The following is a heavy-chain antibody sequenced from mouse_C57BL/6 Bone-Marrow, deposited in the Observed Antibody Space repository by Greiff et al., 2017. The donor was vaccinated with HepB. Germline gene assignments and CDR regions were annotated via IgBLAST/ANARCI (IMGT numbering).Heavy chain of an antibody. CDR2: IDPSDSYT. CDR3: AREGWAYWYFDV. V-gene: IGHV1-50*01. Sequence: VQLQQPGAELVKPGASVKLSCKASGYTFTSYWMQWVKQRPGQGLEWIGEIDPSDSYTNYNQKFKGKATLTVDTSSSTAYMQLSSLTSEDSEVYYCAREGWAYWYFDVWGTGTTVTVSS. D-gene: IGHD2-3*01. J-gene: IGHJ1*03. CDR1: GYTFTSYW.